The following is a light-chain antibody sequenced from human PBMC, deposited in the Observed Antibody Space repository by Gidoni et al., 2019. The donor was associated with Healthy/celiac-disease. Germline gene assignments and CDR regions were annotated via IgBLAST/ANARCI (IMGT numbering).Light chain of an antibody. V-gene: IGKV1-39*01. CDR3: QQSYSTPQT. CDR1: QSIISY. CDR2: AAS. Sequence: DIQMTQSPSSLSASVGDRVTITCRASQSIISYLNWYQQKPGKAPKLLIYAASSLQSWVPSRFSGSGSGTDFTLTISRLQPEDCATYYCQQSYSTPQTFGQGTKVEIK. J-gene: IGKJ1*01.